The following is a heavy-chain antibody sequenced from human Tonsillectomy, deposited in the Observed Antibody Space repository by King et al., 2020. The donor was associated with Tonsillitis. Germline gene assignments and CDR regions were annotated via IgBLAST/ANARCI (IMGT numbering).Heavy chain of an antibody. CDR3: ARDPGYSRGFDP. CDR2: IYYSGKT. CDR1: VGSISDTSYH. J-gene: IGHJ5*02. V-gene: IGHV4-39*02. D-gene: IGHD3-22*01. Sequence: QLQESGPGLVKPSETLSLTCIVSVGSISDTSYHWGWLRQPPGKGLEWIGSIYYSGKTYYNSSLKSRVTILVDTSKNQFSLKLSSVTAADTAVYYCARDPGYSRGFDPWGQGTLVTVSS.